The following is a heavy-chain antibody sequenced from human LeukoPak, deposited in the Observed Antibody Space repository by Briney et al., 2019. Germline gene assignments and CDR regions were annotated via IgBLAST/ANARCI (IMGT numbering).Heavy chain of an antibody. J-gene: IGHJ4*02. D-gene: IGHD3-16*02. CDR3: ARVVHERFDQ. CDR2: IRNDGSNK. Sequence: PGGSLRLSCAASGFTFGAFGMHWVRQAPGMGLEWVAFIRNDGSNKYYADSVRGRFTISRDTSNNTLYLQINSLRREDTAVYYCARVVHERFDQWGQGTLVTVSS. CDR1: GFTFGAFG. V-gene: IGHV3-30*02.